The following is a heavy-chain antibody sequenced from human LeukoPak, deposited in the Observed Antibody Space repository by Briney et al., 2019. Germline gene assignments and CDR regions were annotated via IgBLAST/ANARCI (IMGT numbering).Heavy chain of an antibody. V-gene: IGHV4-34*01. D-gene: IGHD6-19*01. CDR1: GGSFSDYY. Sequence: SETLSLTCAVYGGSFSDYYWSWIRQPPGKGLEWIGEINHSGSTNYNPSLKSRVTISVDTSKNQFSLKLSSVTAADTAVYYCARPMYSSGWYNLDYWGQGTLVTVSS. J-gene: IGHJ4*02. CDR2: INHSGST. CDR3: ARPMYSSGWYNLDY.